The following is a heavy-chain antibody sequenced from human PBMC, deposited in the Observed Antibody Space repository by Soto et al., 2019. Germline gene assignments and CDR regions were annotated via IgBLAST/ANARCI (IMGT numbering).Heavy chain of an antibody. CDR2: INSYGSST. CDR1: GFTFSTYW. V-gene: IGHV3-74*01. CDR3: ARDYYTRLGHCSGGGCPLDY. D-gene: IGHD2-15*01. J-gene: IGHJ4*02. Sequence: EVQLVESGGGLVQPGGSLRLSCAASGFTFSTYWMHWVRQAPGKGLVWVSRINSYGSSTNYADSVTGRFTISRHTAENTLYLEINNLRAEDTAVYYCARDYYTRLGHCSGGGCPLDYWGQGTLVTVSS.